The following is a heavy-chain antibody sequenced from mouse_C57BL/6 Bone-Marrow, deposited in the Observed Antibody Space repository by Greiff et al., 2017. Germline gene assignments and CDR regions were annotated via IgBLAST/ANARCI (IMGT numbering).Heavy chain of an antibody. D-gene: IGHD2-4*01. J-gene: IGHJ4*01. CDR2: ISSGGSYT. CDR3: ARRDDYEDYYAKDY. V-gene: IGHV5-6*01. Sequence: DVQLVESGGDLVKPGGSLKLSCAASGFTFSSYCMSWVRQTPDKRLEWVATISSGGSYTYYPDSVKGRFTISRDKAKNTLYLQLSSLKSEDTAMYYCARRDDYEDYYAKDYGGQGTAVTVAS. CDR1: GFTFSSYC.